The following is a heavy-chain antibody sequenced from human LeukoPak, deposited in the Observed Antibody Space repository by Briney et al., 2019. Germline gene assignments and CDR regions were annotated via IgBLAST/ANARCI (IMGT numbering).Heavy chain of an antibody. CDR2: IRNDGSNK. Sequence: GGSLRLSCAASGFTFSSYGMHWVRQAPGKGLEWVAFIRNDGSNKYYADSVKGRFTISRDDSKNTLYLQMNSMRAEDTAVYYCAKERTYYYGSGSYYNWAFDIWGQGTMVTVSS. J-gene: IGHJ3*02. D-gene: IGHD3-10*01. V-gene: IGHV3-30*02. CDR1: GFTFSSYG. CDR3: AKERTYYYGSGSYYNWAFDI.